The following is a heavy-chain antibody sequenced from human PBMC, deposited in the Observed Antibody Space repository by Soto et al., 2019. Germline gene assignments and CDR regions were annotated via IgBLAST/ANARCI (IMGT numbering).Heavy chain of an antibody. CDR1: GGSISSSSYY. J-gene: IGHJ3*02. V-gene: IGHV4-39*02. CDR2: VYYSENT. D-gene: IGHD1-26*01. CDR3: ARPQFSGTYHDTFNI. Sequence: PSETLSLTCTVSGGSISSSSYYWGWIRQPPGKGLEWIGSVYYSENTYYNPSLKSRVTISVDTSKNLFSLKLTSVTAADTAMYYCARPQFSGTYHDTFNIWGQGTMVTVSS.